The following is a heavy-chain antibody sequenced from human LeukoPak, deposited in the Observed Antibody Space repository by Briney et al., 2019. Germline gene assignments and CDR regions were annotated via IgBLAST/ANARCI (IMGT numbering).Heavy chain of an antibody. CDR1: GYTFTGYY. Sequence: ASVKVSCKASGYTFTGYYMHWVRQAPGQGLEWMGWINPNSGGTNYAQKFQGWVTMTRDTSISTAYMELSRLRSDDTAVYYCARAKYYYDSSGYPDPAYGTDVWGQGTTVTVSS. D-gene: IGHD3-22*01. CDR2: INPNSGGT. J-gene: IGHJ6*02. V-gene: IGHV1-2*04. CDR3: ARAKYYYDSSGYPDPAYGTDV.